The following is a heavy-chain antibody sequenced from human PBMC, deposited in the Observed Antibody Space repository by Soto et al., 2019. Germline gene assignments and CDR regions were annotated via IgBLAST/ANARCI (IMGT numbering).Heavy chain of an antibody. V-gene: IGHV3-53*01. D-gene: IGHD2-15*01. CDR1: GFTVSSNY. J-gene: IGHJ5*02. CDR3: ARELPPDL. Sequence: EVQVVESGGGLIQPGGSLRLSCAASGFTVSSNYMTWVRQAPGKGLEWVSILWSTGLTYYADSVKGRFTISRDNSKNTLYLQMTSLRAEDSAVYYCARELPPDLWGQGTLVTVSS. CDR2: LWSTGLT.